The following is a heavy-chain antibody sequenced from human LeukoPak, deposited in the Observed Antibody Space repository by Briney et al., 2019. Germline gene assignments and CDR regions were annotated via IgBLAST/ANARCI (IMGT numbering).Heavy chain of an antibody. CDR2: ITSSGTTT. V-gene: IGHV3-11*01. CDR3: ARDPDHGDPY. Sequence: GGSLRLSCSASGFSSCDSYMSWLCVTPQRGVEWIPYITSSGTTTEYADSVERRFTLTRVNAKSSLYLQLHTLRPEDTPVYYCARDPDHGDPYWGQGTLVTVSS. CDR1: GFSSCDSY. J-gene: IGHJ4*02. D-gene: IGHD4/OR15-4a*01.